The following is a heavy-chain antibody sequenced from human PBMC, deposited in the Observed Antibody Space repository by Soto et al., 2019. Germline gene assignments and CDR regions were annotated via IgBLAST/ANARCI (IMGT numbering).Heavy chain of an antibody. Sequence: PGGSLRLSCTASGFTFSSYAMSWVRQAPGKGLEWVSAISGSGGSTYYADSVKGRFTISRDNPNNTLYLQMNSLRAEDTAGYYWAKAIHEIVLYYCSGSYYNALYSWGQGTLVNLS. J-gene: IGHJ4*02. CDR3: AKAIHEIVLYYCSGSYYNALYS. V-gene: IGHV3-23*01. CDR2: ISGSGGST. CDR1: GFTFSSYA. D-gene: IGHD3-10*01.